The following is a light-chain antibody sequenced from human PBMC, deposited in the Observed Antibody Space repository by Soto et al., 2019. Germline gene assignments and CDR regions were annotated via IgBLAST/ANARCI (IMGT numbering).Light chain of an antibody. CDR2: AAS. Sequence: AIRMTQSPSSLSAPPGASVTITCRASQGISSDLSWYQQKPWKSPKLLIYAASTLQSGVTSRFRGIGSGTDFTLAISCRQSEDFATYSCQQYYSYPRQFGQGTKLDIK. V-gene: IGKV1-8*01. CDR3: QQYYSYPRQ. CDR1: QGISSD. J-gene: IGKJ1*01.